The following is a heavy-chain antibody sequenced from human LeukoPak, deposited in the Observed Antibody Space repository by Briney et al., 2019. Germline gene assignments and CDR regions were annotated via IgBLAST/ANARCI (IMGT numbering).Heavy chain of an antibody. CDR2: ISHDGSNK. Sequence: PGGSLRLSCAASGFTVSSNYMSWVRQAPGKGLEWVAVISHDGSNKYYADFVKGRFTISRDNSKNTLDLQMNSLRAEDTAVYYCATGKAVAGFLGYWGQGTLVTVSS. CDR1: GFTVSSNY. D-gene: IGHD6-19*01. V-gene: IGHV3-30-3*01. CDR3: ATGKAVAGFLGY. J-gene: IGHJ4*02.